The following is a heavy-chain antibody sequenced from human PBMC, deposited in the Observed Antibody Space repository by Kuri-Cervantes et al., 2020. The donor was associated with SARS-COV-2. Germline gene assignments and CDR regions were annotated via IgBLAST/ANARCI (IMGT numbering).Heavy chain of an antibody. D-gene: IGHD3-22*01. CDR1: DYTFSTYG. Sequence: ASVKVSCKASDYTFSTYGITWMRQAPGQGLEWMGWISAYTGNTNYAQKFQGRVTITADESTSTAYMELSSLRSEDTAVYYCARDFIDRGRHYDSSGYSFENYYYYYYMDVWGKGTTVTVSS. V-gene: IGHV1-18*01. CDR2: ISAYTGNT. CDR3: ARDFIDRGRHYDSSGYSFENYYYYYYMDV. J-gene: IGHJ6*03.